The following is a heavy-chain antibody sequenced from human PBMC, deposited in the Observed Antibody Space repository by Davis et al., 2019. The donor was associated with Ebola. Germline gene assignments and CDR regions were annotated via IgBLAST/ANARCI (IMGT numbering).Heavy chain of an antibody. CDR2: TYYNSKWYN. V-gene: IGHV6-1*01. CDR1: GDSMSSNIPA. Sequence: PSETLSLTCAISGDSMSSNIPAWNWIRQSPSRGLEWMGRTYYNSKWYNDYALSVKSRLTINPDTSRNQLSLQLNSVTPEDTAVYYCASFGWTSRGIEYWGQGTLVTVSS. CDR3: ASFGWTSRGIEY. D-gene: IGHD6-19*01. J-gene: IGHJ4*02.